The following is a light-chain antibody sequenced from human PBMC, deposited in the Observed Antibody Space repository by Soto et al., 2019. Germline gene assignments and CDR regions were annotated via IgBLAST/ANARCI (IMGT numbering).Light chain of an antibody. J-gene: IGKJ1*01. CDR2: AAS. CDR1: RGISNY. V-gene: IGKV1-27*01. Sequence: DIQMTQSPSSLSASVGDRVTITCRASRGISNYLAWYQQKPGKVPKLLIYAASTLPSGVPSRFSGSGSGTDFTLTISSLQPEDGATYYCQNYNTPPLTFGRGTKVEIK. CDR3: QNYNTPPLT.